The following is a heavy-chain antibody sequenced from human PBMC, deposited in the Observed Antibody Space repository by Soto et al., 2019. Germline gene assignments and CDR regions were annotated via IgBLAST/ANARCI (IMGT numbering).Heavy chain of an antibody. CDR2: INPNSGAT. Sequence: QVQLVQSGAEVKKPGASVKVSCKASGYTFSGYYMHWVRQAPGQGLEWMGWINPNSGATDSAQKFQGRVTMTWDTSITSAYMGLGSLTSDDTAVYFCARGGWLRPYFDYWGQGTLVTVSS. D-gene: IGHD5-12*01. CDR1: GYTFSGYY. V-gene: IGHV1-2*02. CDR3: ARGGWLRPYFDY. J-gene: IGHJ4*02.